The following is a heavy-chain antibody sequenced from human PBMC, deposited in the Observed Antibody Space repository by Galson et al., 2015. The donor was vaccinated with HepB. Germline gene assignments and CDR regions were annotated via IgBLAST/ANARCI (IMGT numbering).Heavy chain of an antibody. D-gene: IGHD4-23*01. J-gene: IGHJ3*02. Sequence: SLRLSCAASGFTFSSNSMNWVRQAPGKGLEWVSYISSSSSTIYYADSVKGRFTISRDNAKNSLYLQMNSLRDEDTAVYYCARDGGYGGNPDAFDIWGQGTMVTVSS. CDR3: ARDGGYGGNPDAFDI. V-gene: IGHV3-48*02. CDR2: ISSSSSTI. CDR1: GFTFSSNS.